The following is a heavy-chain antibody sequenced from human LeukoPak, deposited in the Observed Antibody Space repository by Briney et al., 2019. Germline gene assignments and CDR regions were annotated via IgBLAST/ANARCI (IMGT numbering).Heavy chain of an antibody. CDR1: GGSISSSSYY. CDR2: IYYSGST. J-gene: IGHJ4*02. CDR3: ARDVEVATMEPEGFDY. D-gene: IGHD5-24*01. Sequence: SETLSLTCTVSGGSISSSSYYWGWIRQPPGEGLEWIGSIYYSGSTYYNPSLKSRVTISVDTSKNQFSLKLSSVTAADTAVYYCARDVEVATMEPEGFDYWGQGTLVTVSS. V-gene: IGHV4-39*02.